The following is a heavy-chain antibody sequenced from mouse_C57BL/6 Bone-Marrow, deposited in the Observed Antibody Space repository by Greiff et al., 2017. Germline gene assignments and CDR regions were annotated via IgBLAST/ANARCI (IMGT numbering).Heavy chain of an antibody. Sequence: VQLQQSGAELAKPGASVKLSCKASGYTFTSYWMHWVKQRPGQGLEWIGYINPSSGYTKYNQKFKGKATLTVDKSSSTAYMQLSSLTYEDSAVXDCATGGYDAWFAYWGQGTLVTVSA. J-gene: IGHJ3*01. V-gene: IGHV1-7*01. CDR3: ATGGYDAWFAY. D-gene: IGHD2-2*01. CDR2: INPSSGYT. CDR1: GYTFTSYW.